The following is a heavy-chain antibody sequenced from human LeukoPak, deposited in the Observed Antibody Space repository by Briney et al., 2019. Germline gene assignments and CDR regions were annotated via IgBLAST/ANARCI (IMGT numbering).Heavy chain of an antibody. J-gene: IGHJ6*03. V-gene: IGHV3-7*04. CDR1: GFTFSSYR. Sequence: GGSLRLSCAASGFTFSSYRMSWVRQAPGKGLEWVANIKQDGSEKYYVDSVKGRFTISRDNAKNPLYLQMNSLRAEDTAVYYCTRVCSGGSCYPNYYYYYYMDVWGKGTTVTVSS. D-gene: IGHD2-15*01. CDR2: IKQDGSEK. CDR3: TRVCSGGSCYPNYYYYYYMDV.